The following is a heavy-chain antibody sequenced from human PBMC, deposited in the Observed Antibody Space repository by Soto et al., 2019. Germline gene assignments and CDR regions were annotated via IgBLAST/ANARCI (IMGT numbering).Heavy chain of an antibody. Sequence: QVPLVQSGAEVKKPGASVKISCTASGYTVTTHYMHWVRQSPGRVLEWMGAINPGSGAAKYTQTFQARVTMTRDTSTNTVYMEMSALRSEDTAVCYCATGGGVGVAGSSAFEMWGQGTMVPVSS. CDR2: INPGSGAA. V-gene: IGHV1-46*01. D-gene: IGHD3-3*01. CDR3: ATGGGVGVAGSSAFEM. J-gene: IGHJ3*02. CDR1: GYTVTTHY.